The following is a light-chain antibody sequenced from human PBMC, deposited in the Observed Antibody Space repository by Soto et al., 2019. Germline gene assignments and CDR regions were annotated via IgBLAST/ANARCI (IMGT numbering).Light chain of an antibody. CDR2: EVN. CDR3: SSYAGSETLV. Sequence: QSVLTQPPSASGSPGQSVTISCTGTSSDVGGYNSVSWYQQHPGKAPKLMIYEVNKRPSGVPDRFSASNSDSTASLTVSGVQAEDEYHYYCSSYAGSETLVFGGGTKVTVL. J-gene: IGLJ2*01. V-gene: IGLV2-8*01. CDR1: SSDVGGYNS.